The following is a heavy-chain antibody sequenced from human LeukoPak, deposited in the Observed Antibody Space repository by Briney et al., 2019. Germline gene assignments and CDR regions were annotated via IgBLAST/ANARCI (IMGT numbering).Heavy chain of an antibody. CDR2: ISSSGSTI. D-gene: IGHD3-10*02. CDR1: GFTFSDYF. Sequence: PGGSLRLSCTASGFTFSDYFMNWVRQAPGKGLEWVSYISSSGSTIYYADSVKGRFTISRDNAKNSLYLQMNSLRAEDTAVYYCAELGITMIGGVWGKGTTVTISS. J-gene: IGHJ6*04. CDR3: AELGITMIGGV. V-gene: IGHV3-11*04.